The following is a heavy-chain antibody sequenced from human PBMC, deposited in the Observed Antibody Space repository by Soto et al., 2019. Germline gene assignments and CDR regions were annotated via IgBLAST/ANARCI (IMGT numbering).Heavy chain of an antibody. D-gene: IGHD5-12*01. CDR3: ARDRGSGYSGNDLYYYGMDV. V-gene: IGHV4-59*01. CDR2: IYYSGST. J-gene: IGHJ6*02. CDR1: GGSISSYY. Sequence: PSETLSLTCTVSGGSISSYYWSWIRQPPGKGLEWIGYIYYSGSTNYNPSLKSRVTISVDTSKNQFSLKLSSVTAADTAVYYCARDRGSGYSGNDLYYYGMDVWGQGTTVTVSS.